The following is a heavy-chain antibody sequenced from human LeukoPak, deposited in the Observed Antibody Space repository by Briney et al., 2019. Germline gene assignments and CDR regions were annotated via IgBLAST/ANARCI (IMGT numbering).Heavy chain of an antibody. J-gene: IGHJ6*03. CDR3: ARSPVVVVAAPVYYYYMDV. CDR1: GFTFDDYG. V-gene: IGHV3-20*04. D-gene: IGHD2-15*01. Sequence: PGGSLRLSCAASGFTFDDYGRSWVRQAPGKGLEWISGINWNGGSTGYADSMKGRFTISRDNAKNSLYLQMNSLRAEDTALYYCARSPVVVVAAPVYYYYMDVWGKGTTVTVSS. CDR2: INWNGGST.